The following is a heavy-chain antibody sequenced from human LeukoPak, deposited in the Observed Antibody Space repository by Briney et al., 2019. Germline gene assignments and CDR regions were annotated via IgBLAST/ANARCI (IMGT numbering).Heavy chain of an antibody. CDR3: AKKRSSGGATQFDY. D-gene: IGHD2-15*01. CDR2: TSDSGDDT. Sequence: GGSLRLSCVASGFTFSSYGMSWVRQAPGKGLEWVSSTSDSGDDTYYADSVKGRFTLSRDNSKNTLYLQMNSLRADDTAVYYCAKKRSSGGATQFDYRGQGTLVTVSS. CDR1: GFTFSSYG. V-gene: IGHV3-23*01. J-gene: IGHJ4*02.